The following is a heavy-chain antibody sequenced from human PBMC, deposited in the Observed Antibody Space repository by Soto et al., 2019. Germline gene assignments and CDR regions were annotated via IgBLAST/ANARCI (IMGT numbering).Heavy chain of an antibody. Sequence: GGSLRLSCAASGFTFSSYWMSWVRQAPGKGLEWVANIKQDGSEKYYVDSMKGRFTISRDNAENSLYLQMSSLRAEDTAVYYCARERRSATPGGRPIETRWFDPWGQGTLVTVSS. CDR1: GFTFSSYW. V-gene: IGHV3-7*03. CDR3: ARERRSATPGGRPIETRWFDP. J-gene: IGHJ5*02. CDR2: IKQDGSEK. D-gene: IGHD3-10*01.